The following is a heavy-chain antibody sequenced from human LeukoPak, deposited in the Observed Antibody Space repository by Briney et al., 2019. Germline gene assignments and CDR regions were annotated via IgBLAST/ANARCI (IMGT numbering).Heavy chain of an antibody. CDR2: ISSSSSYI. Sequence: GGSLRLSCAASGFTFSSYSMNWVRQAPGKGLEWVSSISSSSSYIYYADSVKGRFTISRDNAKNSLYLQMNSLRAEDTAVYYCARAPPSRFWNDYWGQGTLVTVSS. CDR1: GFTFSSYS. J-gene: IGHJ4*02. CDR3: ARAPPSRFWNDY. D-gene: IGHD3-3*01. V-gene: IGHV3-21*01.